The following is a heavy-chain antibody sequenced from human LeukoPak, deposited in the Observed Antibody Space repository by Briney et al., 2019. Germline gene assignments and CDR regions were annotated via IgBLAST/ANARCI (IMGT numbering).Heavy chain of an antibody. CDR2: IVVGSGNT. J-gene: IGHJ2*01. V-gene: IGHV1-58*02. CDR1: GFTFTISA. Sequence: SVKVSCKASGFTFTISAMQWVRQARGQRLEWIGWIVVGSGNTNYAQKFQERVTITRDMSTSTAYMELSSLRSEDTAVYYCAAESLDLWGRGTLVTVSS. CDR3: AAESLDL.